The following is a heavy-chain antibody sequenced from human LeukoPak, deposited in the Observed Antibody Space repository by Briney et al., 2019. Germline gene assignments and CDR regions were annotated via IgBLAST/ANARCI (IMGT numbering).Heavy chain of an antibody. Sequence: PSETLSLTYTVSGGSISSSSYYWGWIRQPPGKGLEWIGSIYYSGSTYYNPSLKSRVTISVDTSKNQFSLKLSSVTAADTAVYYCASYSSGYSDYWGQGTLVTVSS. CDR3: ASYSSGYSDY. CDR2: IYYSGST. J-gene: IGHJ4*02. D-gene: IGHD3-22*01. V-gene: IGHV4-39*07. CDR1: GGSISSSSYY.